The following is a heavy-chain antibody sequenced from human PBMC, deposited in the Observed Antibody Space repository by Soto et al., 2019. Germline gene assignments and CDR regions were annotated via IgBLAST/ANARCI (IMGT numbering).Heavy chain of an antibody. CDR2: IDWDDDK. CDR1: GFSLSTSGMR. CDR3: ARETATGYYYGMDV. V-gene: IGHV2-70*04. Sequence: SGPTLVNPTQTLRLTCTFSGFSLSTSGMRVSWIRQPPGKALEWLARIDWDDDKFYSTSLKTRLTISKDTSKNQVVLTMTNMDPVDTATYYCARETATGYYYGMDVWGQGTTVTVSS. D-gene: IGHD1-26*01. J-gene: IGHJ6*02.